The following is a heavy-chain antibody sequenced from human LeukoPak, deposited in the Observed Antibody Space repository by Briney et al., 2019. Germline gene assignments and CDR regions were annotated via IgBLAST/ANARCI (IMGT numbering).Heavy chain of an antibody. CDR3: AREMAMVQGVRYYYYYGMDV. Sequence: PGGSLRLSCAASGFTFSDYYMSWIRQAPGKGLEWVSYISSSSSYTNYADSVKGRFTISRDNAKNSLYLQMNSLRAEDTAVYYCAREMAMVQGVRYYYYYGMDVWGKGTTVTVSS. V-gene: IGHV3-11*06. J-gene: IGHJ6*04. CDR2: ISSSSSYT. CDR1: GFTFSDYY. D-gene: IGHD3-10*01.